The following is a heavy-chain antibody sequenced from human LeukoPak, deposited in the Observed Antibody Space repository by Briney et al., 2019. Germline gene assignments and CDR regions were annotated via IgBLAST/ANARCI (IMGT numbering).Heavy chain of an antibody. D-gene: IGHD3-22*01. CDR1: GGSISSYY. V-gene: IGHV4-4*07. CDR3: ARDWTYYDSSGYYRGLYYFDY. CDR2: IYTSGST. J-gene: IGHJ4*02. Sequence: PSETLSLTCTVSGGSISSYYWSWIRQPAGKGLEWIGRIYTSGSTNYNPSLKSRVTLSVDKSKNQFSLKLSSVTAADTAVYYCARDWTYYDSSGYYRGLYYFDYWGQGTLVTVSS.